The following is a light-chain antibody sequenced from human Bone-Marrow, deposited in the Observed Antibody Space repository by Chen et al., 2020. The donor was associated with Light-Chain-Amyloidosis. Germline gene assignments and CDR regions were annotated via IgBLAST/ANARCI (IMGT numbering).Light chain of an antibody. J-gene: IGLJ3*02. Sequence: QSALTQPPSVSGSPGQSVTISCTGTSSDFGSYNRVSWYQQPPGTAPKLMIYEVSNRPSGVPDRFSGSKSGNTASLTISGLQAEDEADYYCSSHTSSSTWVFGGGTKLTVL. CDR2: EVS. CDR1: SSDFGSYNR. V-gene: IGLV2-18*02. CDR3: SSHTSSSTWV.